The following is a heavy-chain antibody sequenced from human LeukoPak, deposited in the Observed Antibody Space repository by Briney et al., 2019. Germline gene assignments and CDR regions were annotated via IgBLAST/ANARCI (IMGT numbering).Heavy chain of an antibody. V-gene: IGHV1-69*13. CDR3: ARDREGYDSSQSYFDY. D-gene: IGHD3-22*01. J-gene: IGHJ4*02. CDR2: IIPIFGTA. Sequence: SVNVSCTASGGTFSSYAISWVRQAPGQGLEWMGGIIPIFGTANYAQKFQGRVTITADESTSTAYMELSSLRSEDTAVYYCARDREGYDSSQSYFDYWGQGTLVTVSS. CDR1: GGTFSSYA.